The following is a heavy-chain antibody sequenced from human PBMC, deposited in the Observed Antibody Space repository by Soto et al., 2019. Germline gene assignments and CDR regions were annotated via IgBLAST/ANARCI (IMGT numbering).Heavy chain of an antibody. V-gene: IGHV1-2*04. CDR3: ARGRQLVPGGWFDP. CDR2: INPNSGDT. CDR1: GYTFTGYY. D-gene: IGHD6-13*01. Sequence: QVQLVQSGAEVKKPGASVKVSCKASGYTFTGYYMHWVRQAPGQGLEWMGWINPNSGDTNYAQKFQGWVTMTRDTSISTAYMELSRLRSDDTAVYYCARGRQLVPGGWFDPWGQGTLVTVSS. J-gene: IGHJ5*02.